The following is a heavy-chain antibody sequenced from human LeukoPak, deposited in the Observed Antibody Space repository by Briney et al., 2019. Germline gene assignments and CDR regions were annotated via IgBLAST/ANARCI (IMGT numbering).Heavy chain of an antibody. Sequence: GGSLRLSCAASGFTFSSYGMHWVRQAPGKGLEWVAFIRYDGSNKYYADSVKGRFTISRDNSKNTLYLQMNSLRAEDTAVYYCAKDLQPIFGVVIQEYYFDYWGQGTLVTVSS. V-gene: IGHV3-30*02. J-gene: IGHJ4*02. CDR1: GFTFSSYG. CDR3: AKDLQPIFGVVIQEYYFDY. CDR2: IRYDGSNK. D-gene: IGHD3-3*01.